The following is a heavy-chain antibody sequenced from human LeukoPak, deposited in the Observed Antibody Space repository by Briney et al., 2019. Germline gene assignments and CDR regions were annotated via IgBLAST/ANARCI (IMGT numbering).Heavy chain of an antibody. Sequence: SETLSLTCTVSGGSISSSTYYWGWIRQPPGKGLEWIGTIYYSGTTNYNPSLKSRVTISVDTSKNQLSLKLSSVTAADTAVYYCASRYCRDGNCDSGLIGINAFDIWGQGTMVTVSS. D-gene: IGHD2-15*01. CDR2: IYYSGTT. J-gene: IGHJ3*02. CDR3: ASRYCRDGNCDSGLIGINAFDI. CDR1: GGSISSSTYY. V-gene: IGHV4-39*01.